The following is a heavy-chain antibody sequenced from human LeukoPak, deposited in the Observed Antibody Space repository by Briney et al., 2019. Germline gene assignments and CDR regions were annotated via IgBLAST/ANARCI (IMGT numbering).Heavy chain of an antibody. J-gene: IGHJ6*03. CDR2: INHSGST. CDR1: GFTFSSHW. CDR3: ARRGTMVRGVRYYYYYYMDV. D-gene: IGHD3-10*01. Sequence: GSLRLSCAASGFTFSSHWMSWVRQAPGKGLEWIGEINHSGSTNYNPSLKSRVTISVDTSKNQFSLKLSSVTAADTAVYYCARRGTMVRGVRYYYYYYMDVWGKGTTVTISS. V-gene: IGHV4-34*01.